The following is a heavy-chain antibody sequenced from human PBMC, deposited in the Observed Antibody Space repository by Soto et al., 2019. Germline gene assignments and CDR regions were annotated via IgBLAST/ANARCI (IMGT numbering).Heavy chain of an antibody. CDR1: GGTLISYA. CDR3: ARSDDFWSGGMAV. V-gene: IGHV1-69*06. Sequence: QVQLVQSGAEVKTPGSSLKVSCQASGGTLISYAINWVRQAPGEGLEWLGGIIPVFGTVNIAQKLQGRLTLKADKSKKIAYLELSSLTSEDRAVYYCARSDDFWSGGMAVWGQGTTVTVSS. D-gene: IGHD3-3*01. CDR2: IIPVFGTV. J-gene: IGHJ6*02.